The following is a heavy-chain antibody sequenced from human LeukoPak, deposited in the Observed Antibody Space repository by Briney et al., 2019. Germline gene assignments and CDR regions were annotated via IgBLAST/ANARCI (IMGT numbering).Heavy chain of an antibody. D-gene: IGHD2-8*01. CDR3: VRERYCTDARCLYGMDV. CDR2: IYTGDKT. V-gene: IGHV3-53*04. CDR1: GFSVSDNY. Sequence: GGSLRPSCAASGFSVSDNYMSWVRQAPGKGLEWVSVIYTGDKTHYTDSARDRFTISRHNSKNTLYLQMNSLRPEDTAVYFCVRERYCTDARCLYGMDVWGQGTTVTVSS. J-gene: IGHJ6*02.